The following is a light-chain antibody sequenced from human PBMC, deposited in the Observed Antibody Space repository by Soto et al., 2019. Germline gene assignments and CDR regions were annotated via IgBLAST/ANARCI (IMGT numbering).Light chain of an antibody. Sequence: EVVMRQSPATLSVSPGEGATLSCRASRTVIRNNLAWHQQIPGQAPRLLIYGASMRATGIPDRFSGSGSGTDFTLTISRLEPEDFAVYYCQQYGSSGTFGQGTKVDIK. CDR3: QQYGSSGT. J-gene: IGKJ1*01. CDR2: GAS. CDR1: RTVIRNN. V-gene: IGKV3-20*01.